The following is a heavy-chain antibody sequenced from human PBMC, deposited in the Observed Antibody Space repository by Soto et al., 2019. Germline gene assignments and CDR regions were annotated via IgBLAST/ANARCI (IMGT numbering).Heavy chain of an antibody. CDR3: ARLSYDSSGYPDYFDS. J-gene: IGHJ4*02. V-gene: IGHV4-39*01. D-gene: IGHD3-22*01. CDR1: GGSISSSSYY. CDR2: IYYSGST. Sequence: QLQLQESGPGLVKPSETLSLTCTVSGGSISSSSYYWGWIRQPPGKGLKWIGSIYYSGSTYYNPSLKSRVTLSVDTSKNQYSLKLSSVTAADTAVYYCARLSYDSSGYPDYFDSWGQGTLVTVSS.